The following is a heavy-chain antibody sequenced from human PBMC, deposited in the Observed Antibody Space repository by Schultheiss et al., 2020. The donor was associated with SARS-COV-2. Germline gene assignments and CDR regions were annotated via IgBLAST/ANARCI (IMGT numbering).Heavy chain of an antibody. D-gene: IGHD1-14*01. Sequence: SQTLSLTCAVYGGSFSGYYWNWIRQPPGKGLEWIGEINHSGSTNYNPSLKSRVTISVDTSKNQFSLKLSSVTAADTAVYYCARGVGILDYWGQGTLVTVSS. CDR3: ARGVGILDY. CDR2: INHSGST. J-gene: IGHJ4*02. V-gene: IGHV4-34*09. CDR1: GGSFSGYY.